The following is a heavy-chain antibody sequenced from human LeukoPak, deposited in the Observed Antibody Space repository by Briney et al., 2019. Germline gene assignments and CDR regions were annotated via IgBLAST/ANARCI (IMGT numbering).Heavy chain of an antibody. V-gene: IGHV3-7*01. D-gene: IGHD3-10*01. CDR1: GFTFSSYW. CDR2: IKQDGSEK. Sequence: GGSLRLSCAASGFTFSSYWMSWVRQAPGKGLEWVANIKQDGSEKYYVDSVKGRFTISRDNAKNSLYLQMNSLRAEDTAVYYCARVRPSIPYGPFDYWGQGNLVTVYS. CDR3: ARVRPSIPYGPFDY. J-gene: IGHJ4*02.